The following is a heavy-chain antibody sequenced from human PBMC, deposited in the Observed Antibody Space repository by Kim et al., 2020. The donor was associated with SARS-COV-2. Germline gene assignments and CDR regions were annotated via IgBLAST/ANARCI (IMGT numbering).Heavy chain of an antibody. J-gene: IGHJ4*02. V-gene: IGHV5-51*01. D-gene: IGHD4-17*01. CDR3: ARPDYGGNSALDI. Sequence: KYSPSFQGQVTISADKSISTAYLQWSSLKASDTAIYYCARPDYGGNSALDIWGQGTLVTVSS.